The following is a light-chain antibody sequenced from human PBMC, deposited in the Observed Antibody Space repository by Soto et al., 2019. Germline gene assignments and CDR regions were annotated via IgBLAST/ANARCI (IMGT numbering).Light chain of an antibody. CDR3: QQYGRARLT. V-gene: IGKV3-20*01. Sequence: IFTQSPGTLSLSTGERATLSCRASQSVTSYLAWYQQKPGQAPRLLIYGASFRATDVPDRFTAGGSGTDFTLTISRLEPEDYAVYYCQQYGRARLTFGGGTKV. J-gene: IGKJ4*01. CDR1: QSVTSY. CDR2: GAS.